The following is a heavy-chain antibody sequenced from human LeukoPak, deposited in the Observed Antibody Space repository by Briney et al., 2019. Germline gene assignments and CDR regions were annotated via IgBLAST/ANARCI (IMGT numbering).Heavy chain of an antibody. V-gene: IGHV1-69*13. D-gene: IGHD1-26*01. CDR1: GGTFSSYA. Sequence: GASVKVSCKASGGTFSSYAISWVRQAPGQGLEWMGGIIPIFGTANYAQKFQGRVTITADESTSTAYMELSSLRSEDTAVYYCARSNLYSGSYYDMYYFDYWGQGTLVTVFS. CDR3: ARSNLYSGSYYDMYYFDY. J-gene: IGHJ4*02. CDR2: IIPIFGTA.